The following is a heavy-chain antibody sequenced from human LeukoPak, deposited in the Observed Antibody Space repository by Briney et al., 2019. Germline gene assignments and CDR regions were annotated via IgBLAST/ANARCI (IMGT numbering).Heavy chain of an antibody. V-gene: IGHV3-23*01. CDR1: GFTFSSYG. Sequence: PGGTLRLSCAASGFTFSSYGMSWVRQAPGKGLEWVSAISGSGGSTYYADSVKSRFTISRDNYKNTLYLQMNSLRAEDTAVYYCATYRQVLLPFESWGQGTLVTVSS. CDR3: ATYRQVLLPFES. D-gene: IGHD5-18*01. CDR2: ISGSGGST. J-gene: IGHJ5*01.